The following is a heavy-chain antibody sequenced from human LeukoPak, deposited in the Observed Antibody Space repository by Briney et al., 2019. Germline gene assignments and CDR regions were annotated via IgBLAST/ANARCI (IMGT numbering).Heavy chain of an antibody. D-gene: IGHD7-27*01. CDR1: GLMFSNYW. J-gene: IGHJ3*02. CDR2: INQDGSVK. Sequence: PGGSLRLSCAASGLMFSNYWMTWVRQAPGKGLEWVANINQDGSVKQYLDSVKGRFTISRDNANNSMYLQMNSLGGDDTAVYYCASGDHSDIWGRGTMVTVSS. V-gene: IGHV3-7*01. CDR3: ASGDHSDI.